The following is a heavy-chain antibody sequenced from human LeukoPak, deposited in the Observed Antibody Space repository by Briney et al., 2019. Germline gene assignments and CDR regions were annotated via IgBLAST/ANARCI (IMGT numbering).Heavy chain of an antibody. CDR3: VRAYGRGVDS. J-gene: IGHJ4*02. V-gene: IGHV5-51*01. CDR1: GYSFTTNW. Sequence: GESLKISCKGSGYSFTTNWIGWARQMPGKGLEWMGIIYPSDSDTRYSPSFQGQVTISADKSISTAYLQWSSLKASDTAMYYCVRAYGRGVDSWGQGNTVTGSS. CDR2: IYPSDSDT. D-gene: IGHD1-14*01.